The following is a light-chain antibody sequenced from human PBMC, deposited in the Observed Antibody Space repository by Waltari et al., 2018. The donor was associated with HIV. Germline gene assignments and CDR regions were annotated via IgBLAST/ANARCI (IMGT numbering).Light chain of an antibody. CDR3: HSYDTSLSAWI. Sequence: QSVLTQPPSISGAPGQRITVSCSGTSSKIGAGYDVHCYHQPPHPTPQLLLYKNQNRPSVVPHRFSASNSEASASLAITGLQAADEGDYFIHSYDTSLSAWIFGGGTSLTVL. CDR1: SSKIGAGYD. V-gene: IGLV1-40*03. J-gene: IGLJ2*01. CDR2: KNQ.